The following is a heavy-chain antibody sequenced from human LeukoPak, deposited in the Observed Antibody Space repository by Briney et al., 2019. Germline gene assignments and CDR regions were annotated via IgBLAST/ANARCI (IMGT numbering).Heavy chain of an antibody. CDR3: AKDLEVRGDQFDP. CDR2: ISYDGSNK. D-gene: IGHD3-10*01. V-gene: IGHV3-30*18. Sequence: GGSLRLSCAASGFTFSDYYMSWIRQAPGKGLEWVAVISYDGSNKYYADSVKGRFTISRDNSKNTLYLQMNSLRAEDTAVYYCAKDLEVRGDQFDPWGQGTLVTVSS. J-gene: IGHJ5*02. CDR1: GFTFSDYY.